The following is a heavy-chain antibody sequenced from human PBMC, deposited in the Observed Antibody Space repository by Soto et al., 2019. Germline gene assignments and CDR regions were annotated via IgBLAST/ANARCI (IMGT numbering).Heavy chain of an antibody. CDR3: ARVEGEYSWGSPDYYGMDV. CDR2: IYYSGST. CDR1: GGSISSYY. J-gene: IGHJ6*02. Sequence: PSETLSLTCTVSGGSISSYYWSWIRQPPGKGLEWIGRIYYSGSTNYNPSLKSRVTISVDTSKNQFSLKLSSVTAADTAVYYCARVEGEYSWGSPDYYGMDVWGQGTTVTVSS. D-gene: IGHD3-10*01. V-gene: IGHV4-59*01.